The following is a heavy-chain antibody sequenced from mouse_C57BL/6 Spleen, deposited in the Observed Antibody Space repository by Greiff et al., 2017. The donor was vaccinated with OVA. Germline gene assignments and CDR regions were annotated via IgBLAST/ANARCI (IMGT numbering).Heavy chain of an antibody. D-gene: IGHD3-3*01. CDR2: INYDGSST. J-gene: IGHJ4*01. V-gene: IGHV5-16*01. CDR3: ARGEEGRHYYAMDY. CDR1: GFTFSDYY. Sequence: EVKLMESEGGLVQPGSSMKLSCTASGFTFSDYYMAWVRQVPEKGLEWVANINYDGSSTYYLDSLKSRFIISRDNAKNILYLQMSSLKSEDTATYDCARGEEGRHYYAMDYWGQGTSVTVSS.